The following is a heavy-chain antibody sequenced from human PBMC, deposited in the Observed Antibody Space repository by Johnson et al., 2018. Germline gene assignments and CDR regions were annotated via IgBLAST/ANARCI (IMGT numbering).Heavy chain of an antibody. V-gene: IGHV3-33*06. CDR3: VKEFLATEWEVPSDYYGMDV. CDR1: GFIFRNYG. J-gene: IGHJ6*02. D-gene: IGHD1-26*01. CDR2: IWFDESKE. Sequence: QVQLVQYGGGVVRPGRSLRLSCAASGFIFRNYGMHWVRQAPGKGLEWVAVIWFDESKEYYADSVKGRFTISRDNSQNTLFLQMNSLKGDDTAVYYCVKEFLATEWEVPSDYYGMDVWGQGTTVSVSS.